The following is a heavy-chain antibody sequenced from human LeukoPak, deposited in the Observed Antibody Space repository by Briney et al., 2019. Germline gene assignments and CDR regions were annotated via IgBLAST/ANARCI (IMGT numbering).Heavy chain of an antibody. J-gene: IGHJ4*02. CDR1: GFTFSRYS. Sequence: GGSLRLSCAASGFTFSRYSMNWVRQAPGKGLEWVSSISISSNYIYYTDSVKGRCTISRDNGKNSLYLQMNSLRAEDTAVYYCARDFRFLEDYWGQGTLVTVSS. CDR3: ARDFRFLEDY. D-gene: IGHD3-3*01. V-gene: IGHV3-21*01. CDR2: ISISSNYI.